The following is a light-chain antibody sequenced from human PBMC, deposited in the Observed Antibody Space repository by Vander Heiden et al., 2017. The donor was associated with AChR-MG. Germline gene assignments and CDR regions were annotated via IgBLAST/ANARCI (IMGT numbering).Light chain of an antibody. Sequence: QSALTQPASVSGSPGQSITISCTGTSRDVGADNYVSWYQQHPGEAPKLMIRDVSNRPSGVSNRFSGSKSGNTASLTISGLQAEDEADYFCSSYISSSTPFYVFGTGTKVTVL. V-gene: IGLV2-14*03. J-gene: IGLJ1*01. CDR3: SSYISSSTPFYV. CDR1: SRDVGADNY. CDR2: DVS.